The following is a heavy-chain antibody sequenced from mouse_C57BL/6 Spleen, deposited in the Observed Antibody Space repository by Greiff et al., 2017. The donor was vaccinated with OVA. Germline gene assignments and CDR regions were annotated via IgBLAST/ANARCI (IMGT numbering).Heavy chain of an antibody. Sequence: EVQRVESGGGLVKPGGSLKLSCAASGFTFSSYAMSWVRQTPEKRLEWVATLSDGGSYTYYPDNVKGRFTISRDNAKNNLYLQMSHLKSEDTAMYYCARDGTTVVGVDYWGQGTTLTVSS. J-gene: IGHJ2*01. V-gene: IGHV5-4*01. D-gene: IGHD1-1*01. CDR3: ARDGTTVVGVDY. CDR1: GFTFSSYA. CDR2: LSDGGSYT.